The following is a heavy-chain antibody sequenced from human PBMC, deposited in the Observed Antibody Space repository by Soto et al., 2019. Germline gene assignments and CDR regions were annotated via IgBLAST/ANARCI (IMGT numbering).Heavy chain of an antibody. Sequence: AGSLRLSCVASGFTFSNYWMSWVRQAPGKGLEWVANIKYDGSEKYYVESVKGRFTISRDNAKNSLFLQMNSLRVEDTAVYYCGREPSGLDLWGKGTRFTVAS. V-gene: IGHV3-7*01. CDR3: GREPSGLDL. CDR2: IKYDGSEK. J-gene: IGHJ4*02. CDR1: GFTFSNYW. D-gene: IGHD1-1*01.